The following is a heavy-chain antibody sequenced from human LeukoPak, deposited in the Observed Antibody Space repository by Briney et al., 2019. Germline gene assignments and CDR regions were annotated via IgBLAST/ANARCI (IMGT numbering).Heavy chain of an antibody. CDR3: ARDPPWGGSSTGYYYYYMDV. V-gene: IGHV3-30*04. J-gene: IGHJ6*03. CDR1: GFTFSSYA. D-gene: IGHD1-14*01. Sequence: PGGSLRLSCAASGFTFSSYAMHWVRQAPGKGLEWVAVISYDGSNKYYADSVKGRFTISRDNSKNTLYLQMNSLRAEDTAVYYCARDPPWGGSSTGYYYYYMDVWGKGTTVTVSS. CDR2: ISYDGSNK.